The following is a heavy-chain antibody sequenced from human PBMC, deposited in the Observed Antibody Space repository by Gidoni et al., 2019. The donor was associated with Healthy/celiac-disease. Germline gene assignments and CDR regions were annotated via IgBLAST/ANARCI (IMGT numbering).Heavy chain of an antibody. J-gene: IGHJ5*02. CDR3: VISYCSGGSCLSWFDP. Sequence: EVQLVQSGAAVKTPGESLKISSKGSGYSFTSYWIGWVRPRPGKGLEWMGLTYPGYSNTRCIPSFQGQVTSSADTSISTAYLQWSSLTASDTAMYYCVISYCSGGSCLSWFDPWGQGTLVTVSS. CDR1: GYSFTSYW. V-gene: IGHV5-51*01. CDR2: TYPGYSNT. D-gene: IGHD2-15*01.